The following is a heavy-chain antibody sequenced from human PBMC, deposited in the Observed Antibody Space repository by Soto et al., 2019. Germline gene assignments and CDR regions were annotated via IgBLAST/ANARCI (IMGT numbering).Heavy chain of an antibody. Sequence: QVQLVESGGGVVQPGRSLRLSCAASGFTFSSYGMHWVRQAPGKGLEWVAVISYDGSNKYYADSVKGRFTISRDNSKNTLYLQRNSLRAEDTAVYYCAKPTETTSYYYYGMDVWGQGTTFTVSS. V-gene: IGHV3-30*18. CDR3: AKPTETTSYYYYGMDV. CDR2: ISYDGSNK. J-gene: IGHJ6*02. CDR1: GFTFSSYG. D-gene: IGHD1-7*01.